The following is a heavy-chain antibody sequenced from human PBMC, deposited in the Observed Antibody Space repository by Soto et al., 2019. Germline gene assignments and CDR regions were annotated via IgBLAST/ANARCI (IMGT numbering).Heavy chain of an antibody. CDR1: GYTFTGYY. CDR3: ARGDSGSSALFALDF. J-gene: IGHJ3*01. D-gene: IGHD6-6*01. CDR2: INPSSGGT. V-gene: IGHV1-2*04. Sequence: QVPLVQSGAEMKKPGASVKVSCKASGYTFTGYYMHWVRQAPGQGLEWMGWINPSSGGTNYAQTFQGWVTMTTDTSISTAYMEVSRLKSDDTAVYYGARGDSGSSALFALDFWGQGTMVTVSS.